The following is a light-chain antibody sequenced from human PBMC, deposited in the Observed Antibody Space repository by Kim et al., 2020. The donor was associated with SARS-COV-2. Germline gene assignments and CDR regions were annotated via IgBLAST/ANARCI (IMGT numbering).Light chain of an antibody. CDR2: AAS. CDR3: QQSYSTSIT. J-gene: IGKJ4*01. V-gene: IGKV1-39*01. Sequence: DIQMTPSPSSLSASVGDRVTITCRASQSISSYLNWYQQKPGKAPKLLIYAASSLQSGVPSRFSGSGSGTDFTLTISSLQPEDFATYYCQQSYSTSITFGGGTKVDIK. CDR1: QSISSY.